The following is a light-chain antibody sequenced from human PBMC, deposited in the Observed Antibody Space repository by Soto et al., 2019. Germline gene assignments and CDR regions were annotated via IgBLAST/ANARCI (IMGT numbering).Light chain of an antibody. J-gene: IGKJ3*01. Sequence: EIVLTQSPATLSLSPGERATLSCMASQSVSSYLAWYQQKPGQAPRLLIYDASNRATGIPARFSGSGSGTDFTLTNSSLDHEDFAVYSCQPRSNWPPGITFGPGTKEDIK. CDR2: DAS. CDR3: QPRSNWPPGIT. CDR1: QSVSSY. V-gene: IGKV3-11*01.